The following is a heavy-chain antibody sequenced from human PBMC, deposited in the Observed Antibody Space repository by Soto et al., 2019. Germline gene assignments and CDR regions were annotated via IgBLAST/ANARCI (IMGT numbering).Heavy chain of an antibody. CDR1: GYTSTSYG. D-gene: IGHD4-17*01. Sequence: ASVKVSSKASGYTSTSYGISWVRQAPAQGLEWMGWISAYNGNTNYAQKLQGRVTMTTDTSTSTAYMELRSLRSDDTAVYYCGRGMTTVTTDDAFDIWGQGTMVTVSS. J-gene: IGHJ3*02. V-gene: IGHV1-18*01. CDR2: ISAYNGNT. CDR3: GRGMTTVTTDDAFDI.